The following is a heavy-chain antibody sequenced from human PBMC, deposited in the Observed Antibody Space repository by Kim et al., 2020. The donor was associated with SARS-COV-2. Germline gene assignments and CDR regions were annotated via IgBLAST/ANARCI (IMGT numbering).Heavy chain of an antibody. J-gene: IGHJ4*02. Sequence: VKGRFTSSRDNAKNSLYLQMNSLRAEDTAVYYCARDPYYYGSGRCYFDYWGQGTLVTVSS. V-gene: IGHV3-11*05. CDR3: ARDPYYYGSGRCYFDY. D-gene: IGHD3-10*01.